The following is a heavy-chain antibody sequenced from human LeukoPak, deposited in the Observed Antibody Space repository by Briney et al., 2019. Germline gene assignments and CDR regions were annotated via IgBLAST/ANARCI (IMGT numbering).Heavy chain of an antibody. Sequence: PSETLSLTCTVSGYSLSSGYYWGWIRQPPGKGLEWIGSIYHSGTTKYNPSLKSRVTMSVETSKNQFSLKLSSVTAADTAVYYCAREGSAFDIWGQGTMVTVSS. CDR2: IYHSGTT. J-gene: IGHJ3*02. CDR1: GYSLSSGYY. V-gene: IGHV4-38-2*02. CDR3: AREGSAFDI.